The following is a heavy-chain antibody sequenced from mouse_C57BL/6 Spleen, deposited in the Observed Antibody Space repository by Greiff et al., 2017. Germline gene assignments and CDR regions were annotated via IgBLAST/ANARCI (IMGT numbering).Heavy chain of an antibody. CDR2: INPSNGGT. CDR1: GYTFTSYW. Sequence: VQLQQPGTELVKPGASVKLSCKASGYTFTSYWMHWVKQRPGQGLEWIGNINPSNGGTNYNEKFKSKATLTVEKSSSTAYMQLSCLTSEDSAVYYCARATVVATLDWYFDVWGTGTTVTVSS. J-gene: IGHJ1*03. CDR3: ARATVVATLDWYFDV. D-gene: IGHD1-1*01. V-gene: IGHV1-53*01.